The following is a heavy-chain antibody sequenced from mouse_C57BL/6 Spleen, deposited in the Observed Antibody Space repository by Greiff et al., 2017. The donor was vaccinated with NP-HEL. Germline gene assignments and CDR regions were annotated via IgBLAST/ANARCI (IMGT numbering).Heavy chain of an antibody. CDR2: INPNNGGT. Sequence: EVQLQQSGPELVKPGASVKIPCKASGYTFTDYNMDWVKQSHGKSLEWIGDINPNNGGTIYNQKFKGKATLTVDKSSSTAYMELRSLTSEDTAVYYCARYARGLYAMDYWGQGTSVTVSS. CDR3: ARYARGLYAMDY. J-gene: IGHJ4*01. CDR1: GYTFTDYN. V-gene: IGHV1-18*01.